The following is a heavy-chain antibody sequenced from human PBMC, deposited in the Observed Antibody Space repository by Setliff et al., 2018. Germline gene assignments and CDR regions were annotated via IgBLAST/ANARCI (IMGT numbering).Heavy chain of an antibody. CDR1: GYTFTESI. CDR3: LRLVRYCSRTSCQRTSGDEV. J-gene: IGHJ4*02. Sequence: ASVKVSCKASGYTFTESIVSWVRQAPGQGLEWLGWIGVYSGNTYTAQRFQGRVTMTTDTSTNMAYLVLRGLRSDDTAVYYCLRLVRYCSRTSCQRTSGDEVWGQGTLVTVSS. CDR2: IGVYSGNT. D-gene: IGHD2-8*01. V-gene: IGHV1-18*01.